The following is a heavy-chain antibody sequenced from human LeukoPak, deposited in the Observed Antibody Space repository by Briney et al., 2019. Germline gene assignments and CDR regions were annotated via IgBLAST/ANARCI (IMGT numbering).Heavy chain of an antibody. CDR2: IIPIFGIA. J-gene: IGHJ4*02. Sequence: SVTVSCKASGGTFSSYAISWVRQAPGQGLEWMGRIIPIFGIANYAQKFQGRVTITADKSTSTAYMELSSLRSEDTAVYYCARDYPPGHKGSGSPYYFDYWGQGTLVTVSS. CDR3: ARDYPPGHKGSGSPYYFDY. CDR1: GGTFSSYA. V-gene: IGHV1-69*04. D-gene: IGHD3-10*01.